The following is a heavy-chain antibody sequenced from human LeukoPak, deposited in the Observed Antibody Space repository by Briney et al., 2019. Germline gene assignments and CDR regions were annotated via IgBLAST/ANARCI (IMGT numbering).Heavy chain of an antibody. CDR2: IYPGDSDT. V-gene: IGHV5-51*01. CDR1: GYSFTSYW. CDR3: ARLSRAVLTYGMDV. J-gene: IGHJ6*04. Sequence: GESLKISCKGSGYSFTSYWIAWVRPMPGKGLGWRGIIYPGDSDTRYSPSFQGQVTISADKSISTAYLQWSSLKASDTAMYYCARLSRAVLTYGMDVWGKGTTVTVSS. D-gene: IGHD6-19*01.